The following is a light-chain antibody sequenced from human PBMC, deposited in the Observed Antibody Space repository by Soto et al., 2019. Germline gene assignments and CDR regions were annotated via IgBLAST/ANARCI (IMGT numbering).Light chain of an antibody. V-gene: IGKV3-15*01. J-gene: IGKJ1*01. CDR1: QSVSRN. CDR3: QQYNNWPPWT. Sequence: EIVMTQSPATLSVSPGERVTLSCRATQSVSRNLAWYQRKPGQAPRLLIYGASTRATGIPARFSGSGSGREFTLTISSLQSEDFAVYYCQQYNNWPPWTFGQGTKVEIK. CDR2: GAS.